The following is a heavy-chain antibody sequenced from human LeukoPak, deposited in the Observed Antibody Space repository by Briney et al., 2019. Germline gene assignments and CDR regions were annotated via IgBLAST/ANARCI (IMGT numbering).Heavy chain of an antibody. CDR1: GFTFTNSA. CDR3: AAAPIEMQQRGFDY. D-gene: IGHD5-24*01. V-gene: IGHV1-58*02. CDR2: IVVASGNT. J-gene: IGHJ4*02. Sequence: GASVKVSCKASGFTFTNSAMQWVRQARGQRLEWIGWIVVASGNTKYAQKFQERVTITRDMSTSTAYMELSSLSPEATAVYYCAAAPIEMQQRGFDYWGQGTLVTVSS.